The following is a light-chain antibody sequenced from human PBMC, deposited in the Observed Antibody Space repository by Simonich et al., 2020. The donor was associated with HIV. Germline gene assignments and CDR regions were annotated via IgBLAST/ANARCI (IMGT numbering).Light chain of an antibody. Sequence: DIVMTQSPDSLAVSLGESATINCKSSQSVLYRSNNKNYLAWYQQKPGQPPKLLIYWASTRESGVPDRFSGSGSGTDFTLTISSLQAEDVAVYYCQQYYTTPWTFGQGTKVEI. CDR3: QQYYTTPWT. CDR2: WAS. J-gene: IGKJ1*01. V-gene: IGKV4-1*01. CDR1: QSVLYRSNNKNY.